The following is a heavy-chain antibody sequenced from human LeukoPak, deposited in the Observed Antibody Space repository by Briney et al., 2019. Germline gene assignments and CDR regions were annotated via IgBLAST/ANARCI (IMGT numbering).Heavy chain of an antibody. J-gene: IGHJ4*02. CDR1: GGSISSGSYY. CDR3: ARGQLELPDNLDY. Sequence: SETLSLTCTVPGGSISSGSYYWSWIRQPAGKGLEWIGRIYTSGSTNYNPSLKSRVTISVDTSKNQFSLKLSSVTAADTAVYYCARGQLELPDNLDYWGQGTLVTVSS. D-gene: IGHD1-7*01. CDR2: IYTSGST. V-gene: IGHV4-61*02.